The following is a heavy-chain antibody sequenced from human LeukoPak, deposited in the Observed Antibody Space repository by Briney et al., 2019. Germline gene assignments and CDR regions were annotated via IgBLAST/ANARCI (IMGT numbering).Heavy chain of an antibody. J-gene: IGHJ3*02. CDR1: GFTVSSNY. CDR2: IYSGGST. CDR3: ARHYSGSYYGAFDI. Sequence: GGSLRLSCAASGFTVSSNYMSWVRQAPGKGLEWVSVIYSGGSTYYADSVKGRFTISRDNSKNTLNPQMNSLRAEDTAVYYCARHYSGSYYGAFDIWGQGAMVTVSS. D-gene: IGHD1-26*01. V-gene: IGHV3-53*01.